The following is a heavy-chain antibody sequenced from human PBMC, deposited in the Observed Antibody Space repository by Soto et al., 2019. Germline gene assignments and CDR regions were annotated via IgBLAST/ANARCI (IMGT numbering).Heavy chain of an antibody. CDR1: GGSISSYY. D-gene: IGHD3-10*01. V-gene: IGHV4-59*01. CDR3: ARDSTHYYGSGSYYPNYYYYYGMDV. Sequence: PSETLSLTCTVSGGSISSYYWSWIRQPPGKGLEWIGYIYYSGSTNYNPSLKSRVTISVDTSKNQFSLKLSSVTAADTAVYYCARDSTHYYGSGSYYPNYYYYYGMDVWGQGTTVTVSS. J-gene: IGHJ6*02. CDR2: IYYSGST.